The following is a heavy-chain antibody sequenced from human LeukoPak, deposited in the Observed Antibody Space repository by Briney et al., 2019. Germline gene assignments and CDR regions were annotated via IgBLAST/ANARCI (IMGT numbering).Heavy chain of an antibody. CDR1: GYIFTSYA. CDR3: ARGSSGSLLVDFDY. V-gene: IGHV7-4-1*02. CDR2: INTNTGNP. J-gene: IGHJ4*02. Sequence: GASVKVSCKASGYIFTSYAMNWVRQAPGQGLEWMGGINTNTGNPTYAQGFTGRCVFSLDTSVSTAYLQISSLKAEDTAVYYCARGSSGSLLVDFDYWGQETLVTVSS. D-gene: IGHD1-26*01.